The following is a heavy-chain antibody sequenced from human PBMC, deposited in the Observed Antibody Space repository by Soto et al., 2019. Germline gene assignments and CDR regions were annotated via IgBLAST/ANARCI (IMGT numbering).Heavy chain of an antibody. J-gene: IGHJ1*01. Sequence: SETLSLTCAVYGGSFSGYYWSWIRQPPGKGLEWIGEINHSGSTNYNPSLKSRVTISVDTSKNQFSLKLSSVTAADTAVYYCARGSIAAAGSEYFQHWGQGTLVTVSS. CDR1: GGSFSGYY. CDR3: ARGSIAAAGSEYFQH. D-gene: IGHD6-13*01. V-gene: IGHV4-34*01. CDR2: INHSGST.